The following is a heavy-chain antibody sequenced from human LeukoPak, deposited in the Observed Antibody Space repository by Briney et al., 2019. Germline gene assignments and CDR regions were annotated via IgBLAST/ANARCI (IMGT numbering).Heavy chain of an antibody. J-gene: IGHJ5*01. CDR3: ARHKNGTTYWFAS. D-gene: IGHD1-1*01. CDR2: IYYSGST. CDR1: GGSISSYY. Sequence: SETLSLTCTVSGGSISSYYWSWIRQPPGKGLEWIGYIYYSGSTNYNPSLKSRVTISVYTSTNQFSLTLRSAAAADTAVYYCARHKNGTTYWFASWGQGTLVTVSS. V-gene: IGHV4-59*08.